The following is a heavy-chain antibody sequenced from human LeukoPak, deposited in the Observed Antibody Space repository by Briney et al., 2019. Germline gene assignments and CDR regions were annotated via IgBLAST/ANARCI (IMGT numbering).Heavy chain of an antibody. Sequence: SETLSLTCAVSGGPITSNNWWSWVRQPPGKGLDWVGEIYHGGTTNYNPSLKSRVTISLERSKDQFSLKLTSVTAADTAVYYCARGPNYGGNSKDFDYWGQGTLVTVSS. J-gene: IGHJ4*02. CDR3: ARGPNYGGNSKDFDY. D-gene: IGHD4-23*01. CDR1: GGPITSNNW. V-gene: IGHV4-4*02. CDR2: IYHGGTT.